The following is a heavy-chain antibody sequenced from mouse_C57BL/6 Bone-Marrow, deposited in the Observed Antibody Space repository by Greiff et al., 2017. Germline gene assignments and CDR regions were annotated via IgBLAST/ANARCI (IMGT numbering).Heavy chain of an antibody. Sequence: EVMLVESGGGLVQPGGSLKLSCAASGFTFSDYYMYWVRQTPEKRLEWVAYISNGGGSTYYPDTVKGRFTISRDNAKNTLYLQMSRLKSEDTAMYYCASPYYGSSYWYFDVWGTGTTVTVSS. CDR1: GFTFSDYY. CDR2: ISNGGGST. V-gene: IGHV5-12*01. CDR3: ASPYYGSSYWYFDV. J-gene: IGHJ1*03. D-gene: IGHD1-1*01.